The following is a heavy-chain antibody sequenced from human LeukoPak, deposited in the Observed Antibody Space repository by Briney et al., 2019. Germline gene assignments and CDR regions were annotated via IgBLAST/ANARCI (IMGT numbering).Heavy chain of an antibody. CDR3: ARDYGDFLEYFDP. CDR1: GFTFSSYN. J-gene: IGHJ5*02. D-gene: IGHD4-17*01. V-gene: IGHV3-21*01. Sequence: GGSLRLSCAASGFTFSSYNMNWVRQAPGKGLEWVSSITSSSTYIYYTDSVKGRFTISRDNDKNSLYLQMNSLRAEDTAVYYCARDYGDFLEYFDPWGQGTLVTVSS. CDR2: ITSSSTYI.